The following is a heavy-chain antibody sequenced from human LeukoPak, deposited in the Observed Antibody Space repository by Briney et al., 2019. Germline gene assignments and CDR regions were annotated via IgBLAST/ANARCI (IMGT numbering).Heavy chain of an antibody. CDR1: GLTFSTYW. D-gene: IGHD3/OR15-3a*01. CDR3: ARDGGTGFLDY. V-gene: IGHV3-74*01. CDR2: INSDGSIT. J-gene: IGHJ4*02. Sequence: GGSLRLSCAASGLTFSTYWMHWVRQAPGKGLVWVSRINSDGSITNYADSVKGRFTISRDNAKNSLYLQMNSLRAEDTAVYYCARDGGTGFLDYWGQGTLVTVSS.